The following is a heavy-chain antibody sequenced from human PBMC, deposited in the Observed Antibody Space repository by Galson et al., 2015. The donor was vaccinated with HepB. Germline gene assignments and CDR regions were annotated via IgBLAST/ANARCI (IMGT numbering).Heavy chain of an antibody. V-gene: IGHV3-30-3*01. CDR1: RFTFSSYA. D-gene: IGHD3-22*01. CDR2: ISYDGSNK. J-gene: IGHJ4*02. CDR3: ARAVGMVITYFDY. Sequence: SLRLSCAASRFTFSSYAMHWVRQAPGKGLEWVAVISYDGSNKYYADSVKGRFTISRDKSKNTLYLQMNSLRAEDTAVYYCARAVGMVITYFDYWGQGTLVTVSS.